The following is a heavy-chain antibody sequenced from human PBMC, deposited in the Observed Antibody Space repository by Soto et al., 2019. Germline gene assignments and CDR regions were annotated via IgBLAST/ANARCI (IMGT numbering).Heavy chain of an antibody. CDR2: IYSGGST. V-gene: IGHV3-53*01. CDR3: ARGVYSYGPGGAFDI. Sequence: LRLSCAASGFTVSSNYMSWVRQAPGKGLEWVSVIYSGGSTYYADSVKGRFTISRDNSKNTLYLQMNSLRAEDTAVYYCARGVYSYGPGGAFDIWGQGTMVTVSS. CDR1: GFTVSSNY. J-gene: IGHJ3*02. D-gene: IGHD5-18*01.